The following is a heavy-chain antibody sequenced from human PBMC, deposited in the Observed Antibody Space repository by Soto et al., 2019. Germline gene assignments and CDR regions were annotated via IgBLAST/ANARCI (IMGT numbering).Heavy chain of an antibody. V-gene: IGHV4-4*03. CDR1: GGSISSSIW. CDR3: TRRGDGSGTLDY. CDR2: IYHSGTA. D-gene: IGHD3-10*01. Sequence: QVQLQESGPGLVKPPGTLSLTCAVSGGSISSSIWWNWVRLPPGKGLEWIGEIYHSGTANYNPSLKSRATISVDKSKNQFSLKLSSVTAADTAVYYCTRRGDGSGTLDYWGQGTLVTVSS. J-gene: IGHJ4*02.